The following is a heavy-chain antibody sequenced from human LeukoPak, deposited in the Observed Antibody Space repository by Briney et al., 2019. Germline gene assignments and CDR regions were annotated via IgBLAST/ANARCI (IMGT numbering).Heavy chain of an antibody. CDR3: TTGPSCSGGSCYPPPYY. CDR2: IKSKTDGGTT. Sequence: GGSLRLSCAASGFTFSSYSMNWVRQAPGKGLEWVGRIKSKTDGGTTDYAAPVKGRFTISRDDSKNTLYLQMNSLKTEDTAVYYCTTGPSCSGGSCYPPPYYWGQGTLVTVSS. J-gene: IGHJ4*02. CDR1: GFTFSSYS. V-gene: IGHV3-15*01. D-gene: IGHD2-15*01.